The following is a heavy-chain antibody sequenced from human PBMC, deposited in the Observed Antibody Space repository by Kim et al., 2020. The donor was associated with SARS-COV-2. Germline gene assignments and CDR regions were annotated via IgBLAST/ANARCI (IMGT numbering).Heavy chain of an antibody. J-gene: IGHJ4*02. D-gene: IGHD5-18*01. CDR1: GGSISSSSYY. Sequence: SETLSLTCTVSGGSISSSSYYWGWIRQPPGKGLECIGSIYYSGITYYNPFLKSRFTISVDTSKNQFPRKLSSVTAADTVVYYCARDPRGYSDGFDYWGQGALVTLSS. CDR2: IYYSGIT. CDR3: ARDPRGYSDGFDY. V-gene: IGHV4-39*06.